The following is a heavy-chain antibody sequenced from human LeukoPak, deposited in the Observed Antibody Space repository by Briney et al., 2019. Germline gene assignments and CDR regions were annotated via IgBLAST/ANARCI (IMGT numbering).Heavy chain of an antibody. CDR3: ARPKDSTMVIGAFDI. J-gene: IGHJ3*02. V-gene: IGHV4-59*08. Sequence: PSETLSLTCTVSGGSISSYYWSWIRQPPGKGLEWIGYIYYSGSTNYNPSLKSRVTISVDTPKNQFSLKLSSVTAADTAVYYCARPKDSTMVIGAFDIWGQGTMVTVSS. D-gene: IGHD2-2*01. CDR1: GGSISSYY. CDR2: IYYSGST.